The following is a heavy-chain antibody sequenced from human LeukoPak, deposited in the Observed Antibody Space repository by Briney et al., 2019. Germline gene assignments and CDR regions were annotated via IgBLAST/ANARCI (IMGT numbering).Heavy chain of an antibody. V-gene: IGHV3-23*01. Sequence: GGSLRLSCAASGFTFSSYAMSWVRQAPGKGLEWVSAISGSGGSTYYADSVKGRFTISRDNSKNTLYLQMNSLRAEDTAVYYCAKGYCSSTSCYTYWYYYYGMDVWGQGTTVTVSS. J-gene: IGHJ6*02. CDR3: AKGYCSSTSCYTYWYYYYGMDV. CDR1: GFTFSSYA. CDR2: ISGSGGST. D-gene: IGHD2-2*02.